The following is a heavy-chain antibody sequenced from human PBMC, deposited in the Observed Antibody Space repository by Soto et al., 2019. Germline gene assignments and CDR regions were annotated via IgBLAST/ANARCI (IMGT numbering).Heavy chain of an antibody. CDR1: GGSISSSSYY. D-gene: IGHD4-17*01. J-gene: IGHJ4*02. CDR2: IYYSGST. CDR3: ATTIRPADHGDSFSFDY. Sequence: SETLSLTCTVSGGSISSSSYYWGWIRQPPGRGLEWIGSIYYSGSTYYNPSLKSRVTISVDTSKNQFSLKLSSVTAADTAVYYCATTIRPADHGDSFSFDYWGQGTLVTVSP. V-gene: IGHV4-39*01.